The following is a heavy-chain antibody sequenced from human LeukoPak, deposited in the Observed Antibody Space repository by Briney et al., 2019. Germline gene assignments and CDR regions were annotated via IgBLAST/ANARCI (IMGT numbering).Heavy chain of an antibody. CDR2: ISAYNGNT. CDR3: TRDMRWLQNALGFDP. J-gene: IGHJ5*02. CDR1: GYTFTSYG. V-gene: IGHV1-18*01. Sequence: GASVKVSCKASGYTFTSYGISWVRQAPGQGLEWMGWISAYNGNTNYAQQLQGRITMTTDTSTSTAYMELRSLRSDDTAVYYCTRDMRWLQNALGFDPWGQGTLVTVSS. D-gene: IGHD5-24*01.